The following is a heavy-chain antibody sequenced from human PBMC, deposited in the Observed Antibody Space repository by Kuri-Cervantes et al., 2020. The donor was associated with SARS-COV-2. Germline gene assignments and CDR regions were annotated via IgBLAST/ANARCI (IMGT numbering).Heavy chain of an antibody. CDR3: ARTASTVTTNPYRYYFDY. Sequence: GESLKISCAASGFTFSSYSMNWVRQAPGKGLEWVSSISSSSSYIYYADSVKGRFTISRDNAKNSLYLQMNSLRAEDTAVYYCARTASTVTTNPYRYYFDYWGQGTLVTVSS. CDR2: ISSSSSYI. J-gene: IGHJ4*02. D-gene: IGHD4-11*01. V-gene: IGHV3-21*04. CDR1: GFTFSSYS.